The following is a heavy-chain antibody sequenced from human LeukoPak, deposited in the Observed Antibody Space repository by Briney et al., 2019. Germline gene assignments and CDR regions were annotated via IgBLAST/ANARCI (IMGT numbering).Heavy chain of an antibody. V-gene: IGHV4-59*01. Sequence: SETLSLTCTVSGGPISCYFWSWIRQPSGKGLQWIGYVYYSGSSGSTHYNPSLRSRVTISVDTSKNQFSLKLSSVTAADTAVYYCARDISRSSWFSNWFDPWGQGTLVTVSS. CDR1: GGPISCYF. D-gene: IGHD6-13*01. J-gene: IGHJ5*02. CDR3: ARDISRSSWFSNWFDP. CDR2: VYYSGSSGST.